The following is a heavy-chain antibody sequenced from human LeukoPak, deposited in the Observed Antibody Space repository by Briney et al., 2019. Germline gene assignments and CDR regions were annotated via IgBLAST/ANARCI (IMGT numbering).Heavy chain of an antibody. J-gene: IGHJ4*02. CDR2: IYYSGST. V-gene: IGHV4-39*01. Sequence: SETLSLTCTVSGGSISSSSYYWGWIRQPPGKGLEWIGSIYYSGSTYYNPSLKSRVTISVDTSKNQFSLKLSSVTAADTAVYYCARLLGQWLVLGFDYWGQGTLVTVS. CDR3: ARLLGQWLVLGFDY. CDR1: GGSISSSSYY. D-gene: IGHD6-19*01.